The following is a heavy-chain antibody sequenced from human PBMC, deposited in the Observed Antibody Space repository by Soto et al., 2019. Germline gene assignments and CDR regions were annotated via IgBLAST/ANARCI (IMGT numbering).Heavy chain of an antibody. CDR3: ATVRYAATSARGAHFDY. Sequence: ASVKVSCKASGYTFTRYYIHWVRQAPGQGLEWMGIINPNGGGTNYAQKFQGRVTMTRDTSASTVYLELSSLRSEDTAVYFCATVRYAATSARGAHFDYWGQGTLATVSS. CDR2: INPNGGGT. D-gene: IGHD2-15*01. CDR1: GYTFTRYY. V-gene: IGHV1-46*01. J-gene: IGHJ4*02.